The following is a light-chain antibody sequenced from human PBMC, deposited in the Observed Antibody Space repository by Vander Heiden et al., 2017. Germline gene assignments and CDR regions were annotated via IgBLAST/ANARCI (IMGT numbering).Light chain of an antibody. CDR3: QQTYTKRT. J-gene: IGKJ2*02. V-gene: IGKV1-39*01. Sequence: DIQMTQSPSSRSASIGDRVTITCRASQNTNNFLNWYQQKPGKAPKLLIYSASTLQSGVPSRFSGSGSGTDFTLTISSLEAEDFATYYCQQTYTKRTFGQGTKLEL. CDR1: QNTNNF. CDR2: SAS.